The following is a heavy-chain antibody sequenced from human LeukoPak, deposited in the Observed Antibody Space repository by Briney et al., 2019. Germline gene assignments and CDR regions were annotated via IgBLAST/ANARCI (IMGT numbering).Heavy chain of an antibody. CDR2: INHSGST. V-gene: IGHV4-34*01. CDR3: ARGLSAIVY. J-gene: IGHJ4*02. CDR1: GGSFSGYY. Sequence: SETLSLTCAVYGGSFSGYYWSWIRQPPGKGLEWIGEINHSGSTNYNPSLKSRVTISVDTSKNQFSLKLSSVTAADTAVYYCARGLSAIVYRGQGTLVTVSS. D-gene: IGHD2-15*01.